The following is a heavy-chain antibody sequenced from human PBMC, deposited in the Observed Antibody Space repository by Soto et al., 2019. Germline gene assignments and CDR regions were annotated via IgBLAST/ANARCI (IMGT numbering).Heavy chain of an antibody. D-gene: IGHD1-26*01. V-gene: IGHV1-2*06. CDR1: GYTFIGYY. CDR3: GRDGVAATPLGWFDP. Sequence: QVQLVQSGAEVKKPGASVKVSCKASGYTFIGYYIHWVRQAPGQGLEWMGRINPRSGDTTYAQKFQGRLTMTRDTSISTAYMELSSLRSDDTAVYYCGRDGVAATPLGWFDPWGQGSLVTVSS. J-gene: IGHJ5*02. CDR2: INPRSGDT.